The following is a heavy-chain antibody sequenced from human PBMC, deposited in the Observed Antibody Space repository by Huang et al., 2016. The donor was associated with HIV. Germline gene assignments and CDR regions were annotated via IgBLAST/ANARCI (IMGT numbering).Heavy chain of an antibody. CDR2: ISGDGSSA. J-gene: IGHJ6*03. Sequence: LVESGGGLIQPGGSLRLSCEASGFSFRSYWMHWVRQAPGQGLEFVSRISGDGSSASYADSVKGRFTMARDNAKHILYLQMNSLRAEDTAVYYCARVGHGDYVGNYYYYMDVWGRGTTVTVSS. V-gene: IGHV3-74*01. CDR3: ARVGHGDYVGNYYYYMDV. D-gene: IGHD4-17*01. CDR1: GFSFRSYW.